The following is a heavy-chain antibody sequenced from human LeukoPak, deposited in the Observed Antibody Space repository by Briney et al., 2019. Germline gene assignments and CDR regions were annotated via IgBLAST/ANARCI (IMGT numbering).Heavy chain of an antibody. V-gene: IGHV3-7*01. D-gene: IGHD1-14*01. CDR1: GFTFSSYW. CDR2: IKQDGSEK. CDR3: AREVSGSGNWFDP. J-gene: IGHJ5*02. Sequence: GGSLRLSCAASGFTFSSYWMSWVRQAPGKGLEWVANIKQDGSEKHYVDSVKGRFTISRDNAKNSLYLQMNSLRAEDTAVYYCAREVSGSGNWFDPWGQGTLVTVSS.